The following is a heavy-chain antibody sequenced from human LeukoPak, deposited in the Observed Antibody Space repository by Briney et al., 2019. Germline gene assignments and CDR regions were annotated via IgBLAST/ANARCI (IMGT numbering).Heavy chain of an antibody. CDR2: LSGNGVST. D-gene: IGHD3-3*01. J-gene: IGHJ4*02. Sequence: GGSLRRSCAASGFTFNNYAMTWVRQAPGKGLEWVSSLSGNGVSTYYADSVKGRFTISRDNSKNTLYLQMNSLRAEDTAVYYCAKDFGDTPYYFDYWGQGTLVTVSS. CDR3: AKDFGDTPYYFDY. V-gene: IGHV3-23*01. CDR1: GFTFNNYA.